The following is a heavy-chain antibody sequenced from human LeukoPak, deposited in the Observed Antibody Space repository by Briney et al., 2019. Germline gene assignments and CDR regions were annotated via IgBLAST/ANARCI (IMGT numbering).Heavy chain of an antibody. V-gene: IGHV3-74*01. D-gene: IGHD3-10*01. CDR1: GFTFSTYW. Sequence: AESLTLTCAASGFTFSTYWMHWVRQPPGKGLGWVSRISPDVSTTTNSNSVNGRFTIYRDNAKGTLYLQKNSLRAEDTSVYYCARVSSSVSAPGGDCWGQGTLVTVSS. CDR2: ISPDVSTT. J-gene: IGHJ4*02. CDR3: ARVSSSVSAPGGDC.